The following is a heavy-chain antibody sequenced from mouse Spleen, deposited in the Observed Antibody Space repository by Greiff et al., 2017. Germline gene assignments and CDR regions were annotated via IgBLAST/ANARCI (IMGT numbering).Heavy chain of an antibody. CDR3: ARSAVLRSLDY. Sequence: VQLKQSGPELVKPGASVKISCKASGYSFTGYYMNWVKQSPEKSLEWIGEINPSTGGTTYNQKFKAKATLTVDKSSSTAYMQLKSLTSEDSAVYYCARSAVLRSLDYWGQGTTLTVSS. D-gene: IGHD1-1*01. J-gene: IGHJ2*01. CDR2: INPSTGGT. CDR1: GYSFTGYY. V-gene: IGHV1-42*01.